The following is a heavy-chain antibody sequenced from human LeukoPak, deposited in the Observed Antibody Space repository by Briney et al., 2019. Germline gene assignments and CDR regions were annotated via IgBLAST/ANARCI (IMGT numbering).Heavy chain of an antibody. V-gene: IGHV1-8*01. Sequence: ASVKVSCKASGYTFTSYDINWVRQATGQGLEWMGWMNPNSGNTGYAQKFQGRVTMTRNTSISTAYMGLSSLRSEDTAVYYCARVGVGDANFDYWGQGTLVTVSS. CDR3: ARVGVGDANFDY. CDR1: GYTFTSYD. J-gene: IGHJ4*02. D-gene: IGHD1-26*01. CDR2: MNPNSGNT.